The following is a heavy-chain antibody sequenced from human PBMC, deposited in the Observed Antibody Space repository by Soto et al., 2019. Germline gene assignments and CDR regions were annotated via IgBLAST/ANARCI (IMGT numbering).Heavy chain of an antibody. CDR3: ARIRIGGDYGMDV. V-gene: IGHV4-4*02. Sequence: SETLSLTCAVSGGSFSSSNWWSWVRQPPGKGLEWIGEIYHSGSTYYNPSLKSRVTISVDKSKNQFSLKLSSVTAADSAVYYCARIRIGGDYGMDVWGQGTTVTVSS. CDR2: IYHSGST. D-gene: IGHD3-16*01. J-gene: IGHJ6*02. CDR1: GGSFSSSNW.